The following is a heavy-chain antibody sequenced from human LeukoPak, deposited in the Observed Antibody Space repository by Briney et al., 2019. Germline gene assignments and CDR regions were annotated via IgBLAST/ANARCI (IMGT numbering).Heavy chain of an antibody. D-gene: IGHD2-15*01. V-gene: IGHV1-69*05. CDR2: IIPIFGTA. CDR3: ARDLYCSGGSCYATGWFDP. CDR1: GGTFSSYA. J-gene: IGHJ5*02. Sequence: ASVKVSCKASGGTFSSYAISWARQAPGQGLEWMGRIIPIFGTANYAQKFQGRVTITTDESTSTAYMELSSLRSEDTAVYYCARDLYCSGGSCYATGWFDPWGQGTLVTVSS.